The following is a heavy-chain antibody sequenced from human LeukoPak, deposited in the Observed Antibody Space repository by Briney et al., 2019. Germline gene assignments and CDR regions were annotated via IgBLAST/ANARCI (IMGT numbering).Heavy chain of an antibody. CDR2: ISSSSSYI. CDR3: AKDISGSTAFDP. CDR1: GFTFSSYS. Sequence: GGSLRLSCAASGFTFSSYSMNWVRQAPGKGLEWVSSISSSSSYIYYADSVKGRFTISRDNAKNSLYLQMNSLRAEDTALYYCAKDISGSTAFDPWGQGTLVTVSS. J-gene: IGHJ5*02. D-gene: IGHD6-19*01. V-gene: IGHV3-21*04.